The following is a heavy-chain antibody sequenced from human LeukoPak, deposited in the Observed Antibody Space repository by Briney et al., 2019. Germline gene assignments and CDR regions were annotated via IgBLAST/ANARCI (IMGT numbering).Heavy chain of an antibody. CDR1: GFTFSSYS. Sequence: NPGGSLRLSCAASGFTFSSYSMNWVRQAPGKGLGWVSSISSSSSYIYYADSAKGRFTISRDNAKNSLYLQMNSLRAEDTAVYYCARELGYCSSTSCYGWHAFDIWGQGTMVTVSS. J-gene: IGHJ3*02. D-gene: IGHD2-2*01. CDR2: ISSSSSYI. V-gene: IGHV3-21*01. CDR3: ARELGYCSSTSCYGWHAFDI.